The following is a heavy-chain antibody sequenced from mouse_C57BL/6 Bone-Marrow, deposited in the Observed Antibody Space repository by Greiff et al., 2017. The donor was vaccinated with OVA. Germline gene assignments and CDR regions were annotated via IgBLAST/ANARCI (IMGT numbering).Heavy chain of an antibody. CDR2: IDPETGGT. V-gene: IGHV1-15*01. CDR3: TGGYSNYDGMDY. Sequence: QVQLKESGAELVRPGASVTLSCKASGYTFTDYEMHWVKQTPVHGLEWIGAIDPETGGTAYNQKFKGKAILTADKSSSTAYLELRSLTSEDTAVYYCTGGYSNYDGMDYWGQGTSVTVSS. D-gene: IGHD2-5*01. CDR1: GYTFTDYE. J-gene: IGHJ4*01.